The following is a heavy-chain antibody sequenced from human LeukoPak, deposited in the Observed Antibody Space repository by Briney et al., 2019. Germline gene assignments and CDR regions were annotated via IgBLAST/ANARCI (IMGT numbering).Heavy chain of an antibody. D-gene: IGHD2-2*01. V-gene: IGHV5-51*01. J-gene: IGHJ4*02. CDR1: GYSFTSYW. Sequence: GESLKISCKGSGYSFTSYWIGWVRQMPGKGLEWMGIIYPGDSGTRYSPSFQGQVTISADKSISTAYLQWSSLKASDTAMYYCARRGEYCSSTSCRYFDYWGQGTLVTVSS. CDR2: IYPGDSGT. CDR3: ARRGEYCSSTSCRYFDY.